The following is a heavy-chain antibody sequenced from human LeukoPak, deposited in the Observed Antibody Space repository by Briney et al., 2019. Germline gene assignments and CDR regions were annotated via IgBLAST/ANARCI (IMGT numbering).Heavy chain of an antibody. CDR3: ARDFNYDSSGYLYNWFDP. CDR1: GGSISSYY. CDR2: IYYSGST. V-gene: IGHV4-59*01. Sequence: SETLSLTCTVSGGSISSYYWSWIRQPPGKGLEWIGYIYYSGSTNYNPPLKSRVTISVDTTKNQFSLKLSSVTAADTAVYYCARDFNYDSSGYLYNWFDPWGQGTLDTVSS. J-gene: IGHJ5*02. D-gene: IGHD3-22*01.